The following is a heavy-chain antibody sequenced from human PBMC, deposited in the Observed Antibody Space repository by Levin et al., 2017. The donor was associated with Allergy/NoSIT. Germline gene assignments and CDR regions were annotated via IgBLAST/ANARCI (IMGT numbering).Heavy chain of an antibody. V-gene: IGHV3-23*01. Sequence: GGSLRLSCAASGFTFSSYAMSWVRQAPGKGLEWVSAISGSGGSTYYADSVKGRFTISRDNSKNTLYLQMNSLRAEDTAVYYCAKDPQSQHGYCSGGSCYRQSWYFDLWGRGTLVTVSS. D-gene: IGHD2-15*01. J-gene: IGHJ2*01. CDR2: ISGSGGST. CDR3: AKDPQSQHGYCSGGSCYRQSWYFDL. CDR1: GFTFSSYA.